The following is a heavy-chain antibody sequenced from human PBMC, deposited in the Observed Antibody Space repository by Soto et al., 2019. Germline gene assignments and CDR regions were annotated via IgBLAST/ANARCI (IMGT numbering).Heavy chain of an antibody. CDR2: ISAHNGNT. CDR1: GYTFTTYG. D-gene: IGHD1-1*01. Sequence: QVHLVQSGAAVKKPGASVKVSCKGSGYTFTTYGITWVRQAPGQGLEWMGWISAHNGNTNYAQKLQGRVTVTRDTSTSTADMELRSLRSDDTAAYYCARGRYGDYWGQGALVTVSS. CDR3: ARGRYGDY. J-gene: IGHJ4*02. V-gene: IGHV1-18*01.